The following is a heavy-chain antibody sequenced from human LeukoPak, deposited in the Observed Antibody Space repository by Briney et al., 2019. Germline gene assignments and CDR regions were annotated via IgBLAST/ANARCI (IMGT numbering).Heavy chain of an antibody. D-gene: IGHD2-15*01. CDR2: IYYSGST. Sequence: SETLSLTCTVSGDSINSGDYYWSWICQPPGNGLEWIGYIYYSGSTYYNPSLKSRVTISVDTSKNQFSLKLSSVTAADTAVYYCARDNGYGQLDSWGQGTLVTVSS. CDR3: ARDNGYGQLDS. CDR1: GDSINSGDYY. J-gene: IGHJ4*02. V-gene: IGHV4-30-4*01.